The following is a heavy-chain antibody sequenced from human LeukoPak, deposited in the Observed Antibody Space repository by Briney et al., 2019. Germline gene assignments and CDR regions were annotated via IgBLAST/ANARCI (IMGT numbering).Heavy chain of an antibody. D-gene: IGHD3-22*01. CDR3: ARRRQYYYDRSGYYYFDY. V-gene: IGHV4-59*08. J-gene: IGHJ4*02. CDR2: IYYSGST. CDR1: GGSISNDY. Sequence: TSETLSLTCTVSGGSISNDYWSWIRQPPGKGLEWIGNIYYSGSTNYNPSLKSRVTISVDTSKNQFSLKLRSVTAADTAVYYCARRRQYYYDRSGYYYFDYWGQGTLVTVSS.